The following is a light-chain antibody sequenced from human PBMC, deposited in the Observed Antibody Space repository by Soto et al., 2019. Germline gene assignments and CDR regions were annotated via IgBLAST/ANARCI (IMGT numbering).Light chain of an antibody. CDR2: EVT. CDR1: SSDVGGYNY. CDR3: SSYAGIINVV. J-gene: IGLJ3*02. Sequence: QSVLTQPPSASGSPGQSVTISCTGTSSDVGGYNYVSWYQQHPGKAPKLIIYEVTKRPSGVPDRFSGSKSGNTASLTVSGLLAEDEADYYCSSYAGIINVVFGGGTKLTVL. V-gene: IGLV2-8*01.